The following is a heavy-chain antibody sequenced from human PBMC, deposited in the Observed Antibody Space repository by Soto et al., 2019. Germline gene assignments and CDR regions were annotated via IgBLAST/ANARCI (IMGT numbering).Heavy chain of an antibody. D-gene: IGHD3-3*01. CDR2: IIPIFGTA. V-gene: IGHV1-69*01. Sequence: QVQLVQSGAEVKKPGSSVKVSCKAFGGTFSSYAISWVRQAPGQGREWMGGIIPIFGTANYAQKFQGRVTITADESTSTAYMELSSLRSEDTAVYYCARGNYDFWSGYEPKYYYYGMDVWGQGTTVTVSS. CDR3: ARGNYDFWSGYEPKYYYYGMDV. CDR1: GGTFSSYA. J-gene: IGHJ6*02.